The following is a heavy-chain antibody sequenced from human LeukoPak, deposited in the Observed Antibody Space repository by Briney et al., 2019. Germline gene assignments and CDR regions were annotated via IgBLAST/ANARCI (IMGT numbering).Heavy chain of an antibody. V-gene: IGHV4-59*01. CDR2: IYYSGST. J-gene: IGHJ6*02. CDR1: GGSISSYY. Sequence: SETLSLTCTVSGGSISSYYWSWIRQPPGKGLEWIGYIYYSGSTNYNPSLKSRVTISVDTSKNQFSLKLSSVTAADTAVYYCARGFDYDDYYYYGMDVWGQGTTVTVSS. CDR3: ARGFDYDDYYYYGMDV. D-gene: IGHD3-22*01.